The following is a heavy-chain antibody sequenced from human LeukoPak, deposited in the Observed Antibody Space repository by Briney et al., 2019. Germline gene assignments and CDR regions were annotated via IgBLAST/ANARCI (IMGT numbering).Heavy chain of an antibody. Sequence: PSETLSLTCAVYGGSFSGYYWSWLRQPPGKGLEWIGEINHSGSTNYNPSLKSRVTISVDTSKNQFSLKLSSVTAADTAVYYCARTRIGSGWTYRPIYFDYWGQGTLVTVSS. CDR1: GGSFSGYY. CDR2: INHSGST. J-gene: IGHJ4*02. D-gene: IGHD6-19*01. V-gene: IGHV4-34*01. CDR3: ARTRIGSGWTYRPIYFDY.